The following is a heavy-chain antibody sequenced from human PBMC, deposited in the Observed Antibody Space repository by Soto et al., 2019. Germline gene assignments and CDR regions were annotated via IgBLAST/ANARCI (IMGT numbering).Heavy chain of an antibody. CDR3: AKDLDDDYGGKYNWFDP. CDR2: ISYDGSNK. Sequence: HPGGSLRLSCAASGFTFSSYGMHWVRQAPGKGLEWVAVISYDGSNKYYADSVKGRFTISRDNSKNTLYLQMNSLRAEDTAVYYCAKDLDDDYGGKYNWFDPWGQGT. J-gene: IGHJ5*02. CDR1: GFTFSSYG. V-gene: IGHV3-30*18. D-gene: IGHD4-17*01.